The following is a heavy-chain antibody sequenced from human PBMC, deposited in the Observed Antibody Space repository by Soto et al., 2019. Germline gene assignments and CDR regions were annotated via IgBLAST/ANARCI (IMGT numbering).Heavy chain of an antibody. J-gene: IGHJ1*01. CDR3: ARDQVDYGDYGEYFQH. CDR1: GVSISSGCYY. CDR2: IYYSGIT. D-gene: IGHD4-17*01. Sequence: TLSLSCPVSGVSISSGCYYWSWLRQHPGKGLEWIRYIYYSGITYYNPSLKTRVTISVDTSKNQFSLQLNSVTAVDTSVYYCARDQVDYGDYGEYFQHWGQGTLVTVYS. V-gene: IGHV4-31*03.